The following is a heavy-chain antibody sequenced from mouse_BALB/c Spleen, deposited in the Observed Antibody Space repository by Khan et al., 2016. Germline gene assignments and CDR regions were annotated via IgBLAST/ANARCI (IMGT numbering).Heavy chain of an antibody. CDR2: ISYSGST. D-gene: IGHD1-1*01. Sequence: EVQLVESGPGLVKPSQSLSLTCTVTGYSITSDYAWNWIRQFPGNKLEWMGYISYSGSTSYNPSLKSRISITRDTSKNQFFLQLNSVTTEDTATYYCARYYYGSRYYFDYWGQGTTLTVSS. J-gene: IGHJ2*01. CDR1: GYSITSDYA. V-gene: IGHV3-2*02. CDR3: ARYYYGSRYYFDY.